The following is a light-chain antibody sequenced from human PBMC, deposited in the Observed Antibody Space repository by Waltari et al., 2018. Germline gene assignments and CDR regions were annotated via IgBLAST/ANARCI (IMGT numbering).Light chain of an antibody. V-gene: IGKV3-11*01. CDR2: DVS. CDR1: QTIGSQ. Sequence: EIVLTQSPATLSLSPGERATLSCRASQTIGSQLAWYQQKPGQAPRLLISDVSNRATGIPGRFSGSGSGTDFTLTISSLEPEDFAVYYCQQRDSWPLTFGQGTKVEI. J-gene: IGKJ1*01. CDR3: QQRDSWPLT.